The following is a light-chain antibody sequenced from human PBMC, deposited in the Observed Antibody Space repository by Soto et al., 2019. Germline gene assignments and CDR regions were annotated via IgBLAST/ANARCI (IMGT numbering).Light chain of an antibody. CDR1: QSISSW. CDR3: QQYNSYQWT. J-gene: IGKJ1*01. Sequence: DIQMTQFPSTLSASVGDRVTITCGASQSISSWLAWYQQKPGKAPKLLIYDASSLESGVPSRFSGSGSGTEFTLTISSLQPDDFATYYCQQYNSYQWTFGQGTKVDIK. V-gene: IGKV1-5*01. CDR2: DAS.